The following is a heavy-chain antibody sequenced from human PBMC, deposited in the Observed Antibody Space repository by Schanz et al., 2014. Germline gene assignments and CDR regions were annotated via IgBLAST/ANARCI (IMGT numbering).Heavy chain of an antibody. CDR1: GFTFGTFW. J-gene: IGHJ4*02. CDR2: INQDGSDK. V-gene: IGHV3-7*01. CDR3: ARDKGGYYPFDY. D-gene: IGHD3-22*01. Sequence: EVQLVESGGGLLQPGGCLRLSCAASGFTFGTFWMSWVRQAPGKGLEWVANINQDGSDKSYVDSVKGRFTISRDNAKNSLYLQMNSLRAQDTAVYSCARDKGGYYPFDYWGQGSLVTVSS.